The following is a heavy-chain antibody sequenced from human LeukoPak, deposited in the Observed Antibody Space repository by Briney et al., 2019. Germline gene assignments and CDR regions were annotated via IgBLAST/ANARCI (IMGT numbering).Heavy chain of an antibody. CDR2: IIPIFGTA. J-gene: IGHJ4*02. V-gene: IGHV1-69*05. Sequence: SVKVSCKASGGTFSSYAISWVRQAPGQGLEWMGRIIPIFGTADYAQKFQGRVTITTDESTSTAYMELSSLRSEDTAVYYRAKTFFGYGDYAYWGQGTLVTVSS. CDR1: GGTFSSYA. D-gene: IGHD4-17*01. CDR3: AKTFFGYGDYAY.